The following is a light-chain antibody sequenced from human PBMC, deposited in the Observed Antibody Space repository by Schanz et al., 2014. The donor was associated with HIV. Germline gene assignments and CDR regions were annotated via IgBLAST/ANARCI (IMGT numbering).Light chain of an antibody. J-gene: IGKJ1*01. CDR1: QSISTW. Sequence: DIQMTQSPSTLSASVGDRVTITCRASQSISTWLAWYQQKPGKAPELLIYAASTLQSGVPSRFSGSGSGTEFTLTISSLHPEDFATYYCQQSYGTSWTFGQGTKVEIK. CDR3: QQSYGTSWT. CDR2: AAS. V-gene: IGKV1-5*01.